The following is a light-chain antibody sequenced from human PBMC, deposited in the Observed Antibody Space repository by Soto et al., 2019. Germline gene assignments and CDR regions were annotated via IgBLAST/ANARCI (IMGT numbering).Light chain of an antibody. V-gene: IGKV3-11*01. Sequence: IVLTQSPATLSLSPGERATLSCRASQSVSRYLAWYQQKPGQAPRLLIYDASNRATGIPAKFSGSGSGTDFTLTISSLEPEDFAIYYCQQRSKWPLSFGGGTKVEI. CDR1: QSVSRY. J-gene: IGKJ4*01. CDR2: DAS. CDR3: QQRSKWPLS.